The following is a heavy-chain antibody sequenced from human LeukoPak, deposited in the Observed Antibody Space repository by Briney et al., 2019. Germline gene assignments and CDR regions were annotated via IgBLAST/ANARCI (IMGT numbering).Heavy chain of an antibody. CDR1: GFTFSSYA. Sequence: GGSLRLSCAASGFTFSSYAMSWVRRAPGKGLEWVSAISGSGGSTYYADSVKGRFTISRDNSKNTLYLQMNSLRAEDTAVYYCAKGDHYDFWSGSVDWGQGTLVTVSS. D-gene: IGHD3-3*01. CDR3: AKGDHYDFWSGSVD. V-gene: IGHV3-23*01. CDR2: ISGSGGST. J-gene: IGHJ4*02.